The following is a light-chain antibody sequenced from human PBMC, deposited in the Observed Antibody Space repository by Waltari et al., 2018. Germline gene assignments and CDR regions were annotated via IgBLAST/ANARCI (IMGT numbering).Light chain of an antibody. Sequence: QAVLTQPSSLSASPGASASLPCPLLRCLNVGTSRIHWYPQTPGSPPQYLLRYKTDSDKQQGSGVPSRFSGSKDASANAGIVLISGLQSEDEADYYCMIWHSSAVVFGGGTKLTVL. V-gene: IGLV5-45*03. CDR3: MIWHSSAVV. J-gene: IGLJ2*01. CDR1: RCLNVGTSR. CDR2: YKTDSDK.